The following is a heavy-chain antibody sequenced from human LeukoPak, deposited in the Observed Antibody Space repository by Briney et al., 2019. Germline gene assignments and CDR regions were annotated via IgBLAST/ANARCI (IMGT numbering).Heavy chain of an antibody. D-gene: IGHD1-26*01. CDR2: IYTSGST. J-gene: IGHJ3*02. V-gene: IGHV4-61*02. CDR1: GGSISSGSYY. Sequence: PSQTLSLTCTVSGGSISSGSYYWSWIRQPAGKGLEWIGRIYTSGSTNYNPSLKSRVTISVDTSKNQFSLKLSSVTAADTAVYYCARDNSYSGSYLEAFDIWGQGTMATVSS. CDR3: ARDNSYSGSYLEAFDI.